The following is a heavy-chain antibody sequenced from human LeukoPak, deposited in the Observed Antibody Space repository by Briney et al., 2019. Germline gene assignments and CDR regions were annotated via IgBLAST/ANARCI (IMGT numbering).Heavy chain of an antibody. CDR1: GYTFTGYY. Sequence: ASVKASCKASGYTFTGYYMHWVRQAPGQGLEWMGWINPNSGGTNYAQKFQGRVTMTRETSISTAYMELSRLRSDDTAVYYCARDYGSGYRVMDVWGQGTTVTVSS. CDR2: INPNSGGT. V-gene: IGHV1-2*02. J-gene: IGHJ6*02. D-gene: IGHD3-10*01. CDR3: ARDYGSGYRVMDV.